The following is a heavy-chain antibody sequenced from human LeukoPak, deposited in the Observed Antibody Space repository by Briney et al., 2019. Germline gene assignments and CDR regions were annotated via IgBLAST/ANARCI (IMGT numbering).Heavy chain of an antibody. D-gene: IGHD3-3*01. CDR1: GFTFITYA. J-gene: IGHJ4*02. CDR2: ISSGSSTI. CDR3: ARDGVFSFAY. Sequence: GGSLRLSCAASGFTFITYAMMWLRQAPGKGLEWVSSISSGSSTIYYADSVKGRFTISRDNAKNSLYLQMSSLRAEDTAVYYCARDGVFSFAYWGQGTLVTVSS. V-gene: IGHV3-48*01.